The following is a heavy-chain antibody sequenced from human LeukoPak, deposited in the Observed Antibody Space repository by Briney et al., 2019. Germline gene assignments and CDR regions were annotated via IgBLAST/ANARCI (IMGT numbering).Heavy chain of an antibody. J-gene: IGHJ6*02. V-gene: IGHV3-21*01. Sequence: GGSLRLSCAGSGFTFSAHWMHWVRQAPGKGLEWVSSISSSSSYIYYADSVKGRFTISRDNAKNSLYLQMNSLRAADTAVYYCARDGATVGHGMDVWGQGTTVTVSS. CDR2: ISSSSSYI. CDR1: GFTFSAHW. CDR3: ARDGATVGHGMDV. D-gene: IGHD4-23*01.